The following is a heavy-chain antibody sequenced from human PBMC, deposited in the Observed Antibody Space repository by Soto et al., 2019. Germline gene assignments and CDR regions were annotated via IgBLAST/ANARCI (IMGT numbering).Heavy chain of an antibody. CDR2: INSGGRT. CDR3: AKDLRPDGVWDFDY. J-gene: IGHJ4*02. V-gene: IGHV3-23*01. D-gene: IGHD4-17*01. Sequence: EVQLLESGGGLVQPRGSLRLSCAASGFTFSSYTMNWVRQAPGKGLEWVSGINSGGRTYYADSVKGRFTISRDDSKNTLYLQIISLRAEDTAVYYCAKDLRPDGVWDFDYWGQGTLVTVSS. CDR1: GFTFSSYT.